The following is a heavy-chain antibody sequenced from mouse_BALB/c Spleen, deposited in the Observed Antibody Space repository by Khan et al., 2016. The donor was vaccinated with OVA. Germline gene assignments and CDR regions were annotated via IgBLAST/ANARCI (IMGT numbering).Heavy chain of an antibody. J-gene: IGHJ3*01. V-gene: IGHV2-2*02. CDR1: GLSFTSYG. CDR3: ARIFIGTAYDALAY. Sequence: QVQLMQSGPGLVQPSQSLSLTCTVSGLSFTSYGVSWVRQSPDKSLEWLGVIWSGGGTDYNAAFITRLSIIKNNSKNKVFFKMYSLQANDTAVYYCARIFIGTAYDALAYWGQGTLVTVSA. D-gene: IGHD2-14*01. CDR2: IWSGGGT.